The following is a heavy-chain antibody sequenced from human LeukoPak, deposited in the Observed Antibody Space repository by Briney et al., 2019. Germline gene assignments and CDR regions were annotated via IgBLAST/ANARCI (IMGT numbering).Heavy chain of an antibody. CDR1: GFTFSSYA. CDR2: ISDSGGST. D-gene: IGHD3-9*01. J-gene: IGHJ5*02. Sequence: GGSLRLSCAASGFTFSSYAMSWVRQAPGKGLEWVSAISDSGGSTYYADSVKGRFTISRDNSKNTLYLQMNSLRAEDTAVYYCATDGVDILTGNNWFDPWGQGTLVTVSS. CDR3: ATDGVDILTGNNWFDP. V-gene: IGHV3-23*01.